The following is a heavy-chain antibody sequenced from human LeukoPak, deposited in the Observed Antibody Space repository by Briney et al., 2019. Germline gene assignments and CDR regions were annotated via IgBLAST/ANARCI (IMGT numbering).Heavy chain of an antibody. CDR2: IRSDGSNK. D-gene: IGHD1-26*01. J-gene: IGHJ5*02. Sequence: GGSLRLSCAASGFTFSTYWMTWVRQAPGKGLEWVAFIRSDGSNKYYADSVKGRFTISRDNSKSTLSLQMNSLRTEDTAVYYCAKGAFGPWGQGTLVTVSS. CDR1: GFTFSTYW. V-gene: IGHV3-30*02. CDR3: AKGAFGP.